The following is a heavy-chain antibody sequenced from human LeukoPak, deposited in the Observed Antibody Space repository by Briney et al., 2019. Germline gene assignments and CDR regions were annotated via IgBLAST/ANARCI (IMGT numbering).Heavy chain of an antibody. J-gene: IGHJ4*02. V-gene: IGHV3-30*18. CDR1: GFTFSSYG. CDR2: ISYDGSNK. D-gene: IGHD3-3*01. Sequence: GGSLRLSCAASGFTFSSYGMHWVRQAPGKGLEWVAVISYDGSNKYYADSVKGRFTISRDNSKNTLYLQMNSLRAEDTAVYYCAKREDYDFWSGYDYWGQGTLVTVSS. CDR3: AKREDYDFWSGYDY.